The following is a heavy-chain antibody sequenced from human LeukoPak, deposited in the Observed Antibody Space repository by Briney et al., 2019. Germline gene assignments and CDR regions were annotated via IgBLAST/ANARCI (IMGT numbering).Heavy chain of an antibody. CDR1: GGSISSYY. D-gene: IGHD3-10*01. CDR3: ASGVRGVEYYFHS. Sequence: PSETLSLTCTVSGGSISSYYWSWIRRPPGKGLEWIGYIYYSGSTYYNPSLKSRVTISVDTSKNHFSLKLSSVTTAGTAVYYCASGVRGVEYYFHSWGQGTLVTVSS. V-gene: IGHV4-59*01. CDR2: IYYSGST. J-gene: IGHJ4*02.